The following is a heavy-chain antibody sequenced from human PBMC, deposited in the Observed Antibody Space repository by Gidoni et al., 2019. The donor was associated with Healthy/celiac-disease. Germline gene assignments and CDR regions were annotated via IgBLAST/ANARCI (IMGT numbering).Heavy chain of an antibody. V-gene: IGHV3-23*01. Sequence: EVQLLESGGGLVQPGGSLRLSWPASAFTFSSYAMSWVRPAPGTGLEWVSAISGSGGSTYYADSVKGRFTISRDNSKNTLYLQMNSLRAEDTAVYYCASGSGDYGDYRESYWGQGTLVTVSS. CDR1: AFTFSSYA. CDR2: ISGSGGST. J-gene: IGHJ4*02. D-gene: IGHD4-17*01. CDR3: ASGSGDYGDYRESY.